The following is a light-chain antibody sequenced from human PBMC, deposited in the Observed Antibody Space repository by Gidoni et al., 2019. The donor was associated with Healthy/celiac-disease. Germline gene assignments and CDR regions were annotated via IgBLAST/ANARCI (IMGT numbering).Light chain of an antibody. V-gene: IGKV2-28*01. J-gene: IGKJ5*01. CDR3: MQALQTSIT. CDR1: QSLLHSNGYNY. CDR2: LGA. Sequence: DIVMTQSPLSLPVTPREPASILCRSRQSLLHSNGYNYLDWYLQKTGQSPQLLIYLGANRASGVPDRFSGSGSGTDFTLKISRVEAEDVGVYYCMQALQTSITFGQGTRLEIK.